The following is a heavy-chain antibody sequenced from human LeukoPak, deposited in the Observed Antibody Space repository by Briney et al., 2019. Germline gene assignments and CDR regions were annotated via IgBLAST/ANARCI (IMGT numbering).Heavy chain of an antibody. J-gene: IGHJ2*01. CDR3: RAASTVTNEEYFDL. CDR1: GFTFSSYA. D-gene: IGHD4-11*01. CDR2: IKQDGSEK. V-gene: IGHV3-7*01. Sequence: AGGSLRLSCAASGFTFSSYAMSWVRQAPGKGLEWVANIKQDGSEKYYVDSVKGRFTISRDNAKNSLYLQMNSLRAEDTAVYYCRAASTVTNEEYFDLWGRGTLVTVSS.